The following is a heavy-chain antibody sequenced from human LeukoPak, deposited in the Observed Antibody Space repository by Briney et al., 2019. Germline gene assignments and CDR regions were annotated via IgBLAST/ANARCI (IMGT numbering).Heavy chain of an antibody. D-gene: IGHD5-18*01. V-gene: IGHV1-69*13. CDR1: GGTFSSDA. CDR2: IIPIFGTA. Sequence: SVKVSCKASGGTFSSDAISWVRQAPGQGLEWMGGIIPIFGTANYAQKFQGRVTVTADESTSTAYMELSSLRSEDTAVYYCATNRYSYYYYGMDVWGKGTTVTVSS. J-gene: IGHJ6*04. CDR3: ATNRYSYYYYGMDV.